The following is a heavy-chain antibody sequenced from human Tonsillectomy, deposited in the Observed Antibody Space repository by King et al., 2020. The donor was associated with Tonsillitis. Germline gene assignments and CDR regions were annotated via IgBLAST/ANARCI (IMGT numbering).Heavy chain of an antibody. Sequence: QVQLVESGGGVVQPGRSLRLSCAASGFTFSSYAMHWVRQAPGKGLEWVAVISYDGSNKYYADSVKGRFTISRDNSKNTLYLQMNSLRAEDTAVYYCARELVLHSMTTPVWGQGTLVTVSS. D-gene: IGHD6-6*01. V-gene: IGHV3-30*04. CDR1: GFTFSSYA. CDR2: ISYDGSNK. CDR3: ARELVLHSMTTPV. J-gene: IGHJ3*01.